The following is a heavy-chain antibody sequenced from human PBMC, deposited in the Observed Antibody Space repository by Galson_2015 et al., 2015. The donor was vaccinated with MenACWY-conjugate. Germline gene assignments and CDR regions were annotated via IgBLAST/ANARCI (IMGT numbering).Heavy chain of an antibody. CDR2: ISDSGAAT. CDR1: GFTFRQYA. CDR3: AKDVYMDV. J-gene: IGHJ6*03. Sequence: SLRLSCAVSGFTFRQYAMSWVRQAPGTGLEWVAIISDSGAATHYIDSVKGRFTISRDNSKNTLYLQMSRLRAEDPALYYCAKDVYMDVWGKGTTVSVSS. V-gene: IGHV3-23*01.